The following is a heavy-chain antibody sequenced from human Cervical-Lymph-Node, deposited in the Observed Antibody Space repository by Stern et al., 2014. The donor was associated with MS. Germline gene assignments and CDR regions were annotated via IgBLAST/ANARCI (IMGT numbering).Heavy chain of an antibody. D-gene: IGHD1-1*01. J-gene: IGHJ4*02. CDR1: GGTFSRYG. CDR3: ARGPYNRDFFEY. V-gene: IGHV1-69*01. Sequence: QVQLVQSGAEVRKPGSSVKVSCKASGGTFSRYGISWVRQAPGQGLEWMGGISPSVGTADSAEQFLGRVTITADGSPSTAFMELSSLTSADTDVYYCARGPYNRDFFEYWGQGTLVTVSS. CDR2: ISPSVGTA.